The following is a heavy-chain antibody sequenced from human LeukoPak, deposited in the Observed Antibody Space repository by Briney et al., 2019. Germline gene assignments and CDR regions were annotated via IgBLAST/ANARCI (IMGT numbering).Heavy chain of an antibody. CDR2: IYYSGST. V-gene: IGHV4-59*01. CDR1: GGSISSYY. Sequence: SETLSLTCTVSGGSISSYYWSWIRQPPGKGLEWIGYIYYSGSTNYNSSLKSRVTISVDTSKNQFSLKLSSVTAADTAVYYCARAYSSSSAYFDYWGQGTLATVSS. J-gene: IGHJ4*02. D-gene: IGHD6-6*01. CDR3: ARAYSSSSAYFDY.